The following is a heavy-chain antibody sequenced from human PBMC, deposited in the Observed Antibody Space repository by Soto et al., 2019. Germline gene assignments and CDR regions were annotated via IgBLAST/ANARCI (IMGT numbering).Heavy chain of an antibody. V-gene: IGHV4-30-2*01. Sequence: SETLSLPWAVSGGSLSSSAYSWSWIRQPPGKGLEWIGFIYQSGSTHYNPSLKSRVTMSLDRPKNQFSLKLSSVTAADTAVYYCARELLFYDSDGFSWDDAFDIWGQGTMVTVSS. CDR3: ARELLFYDSDGFSWDDAFDI. CDR2: IYQSGST. D-gene: IGHD3-22*01. CDR1: GGSLSSSAYS. J-gene: IGHJ3*02.